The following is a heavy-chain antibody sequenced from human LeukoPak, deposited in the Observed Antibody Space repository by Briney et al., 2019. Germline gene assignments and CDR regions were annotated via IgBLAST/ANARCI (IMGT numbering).Heavy chain of an antibody. D-gene: IGHD4-17*01. CDR1: GGTFSSYA. CDR3: ARDYGDYGGCYYYYMDV. V-gene: IGHV1-18*01. J-gene: IGHJ6*03. CDR2: ISAYNGNT. Sequence: ASVKVSCKASGGTFSSYAISWVRQAPGQGLEWMGWISAYNGNTNYAQKLQGRVTMTTDTSTSTAYMELRSLRSDDTAVYYCARDYGDYGGCYYYYMDVWGKGTTVTVSS.